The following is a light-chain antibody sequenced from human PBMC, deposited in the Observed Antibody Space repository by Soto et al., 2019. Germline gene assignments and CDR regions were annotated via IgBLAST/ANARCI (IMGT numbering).Light chain of an antibody. CDR1: ESIGNY. V-gene: IGKV3-11*01. J-gene: IGKJ4*01. Sequence: EVVLTQSPATLSLSPGERATLSCRASESIGNYLAWYQQKLGQAPKLLIYDASHRAIGIPGRFSGGGSGTDFTLIISSLEPEDFAVYYCRWRSDWPPRLTFGGGTKVEIK. CDR2: DAS. CDR3: RWRSDWPPRLT.